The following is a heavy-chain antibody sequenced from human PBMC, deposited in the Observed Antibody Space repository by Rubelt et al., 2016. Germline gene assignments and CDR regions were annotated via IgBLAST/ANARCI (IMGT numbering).Heavy chain of an antibody. D-gene: IGHD3-10*01. CDR2: ISTDGRST. Sequence: EVQLVESGGGLVQPGGSLRLSCAASGFTFTNYWTHWVRQAPGKGLVWISRISTDGRSTSYADSVKGRFTISRGNAKNTLYLHMNRLRAEDTAVYYCARGLYGSGSYLFDYWGQGTLVTVSS. J-gene: IGHJ4*02. CDR1: GFTFTNYW. CDR3: ARGLYGSGSYLFDY. V-gene: IGHV3-74*01.